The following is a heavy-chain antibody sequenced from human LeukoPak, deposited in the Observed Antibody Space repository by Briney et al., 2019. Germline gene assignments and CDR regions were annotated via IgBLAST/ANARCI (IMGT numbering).Heavy chain of an antibody. CDR3: ARDGPRGDVDY. CDR1: GYTFTDYY. D-gene: IGHD3-10*01. Sequence: EASVKVSCKASGYTFTDYYMDWVRQAPGQGLEWMGWINPNSGGTNYAQQFQGRVTMSRDTSNSTAYMELSSLRSDDTAVYYCARDGPRGDVDYWGQGTLVTVSS. CDR2: INPNSGGT. V-gene: IGHV1-2*02. J-gene: IGHJ4*02.